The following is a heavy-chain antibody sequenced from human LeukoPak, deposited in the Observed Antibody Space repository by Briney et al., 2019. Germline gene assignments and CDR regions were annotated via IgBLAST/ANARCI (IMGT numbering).Heavy chain of an antibody. CDR2: IYTSGST. D-gene: IGHD3-10*01. V-gene: IGHV4-61*02. CDR3: ARGGARGSSAFDI. J-gene: IGHJ3*02. CDR1: GGSISSGSYY. Sequence: SQTLSLTCTVSGGSISSGSYYWSWIRQPPGKGLEWIGRIYTSGSTNYNPSLKSRVTISIETSKNQFSQKLRSVTAADTAVYYCARGGARGSSAFDIWGQGTMVTVSS.